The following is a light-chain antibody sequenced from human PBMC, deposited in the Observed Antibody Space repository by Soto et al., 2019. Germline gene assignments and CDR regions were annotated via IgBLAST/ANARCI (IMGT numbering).Light chain of an antibody. Sequence: QSVLTQPASVSGSPGQSITISCTGTSSDVGSYNPVSWYQQHPGKAPKLMIYEGSKRPSGVSNRFSGSKSGNTASLTISGLQAEDEADYYCCSYAGSSTFSFGTGTKVTVL. CDR3: CSYAGSSTFS. J-gene: IGLJ1*01. CDR1: SSDVGSYNP. V-gene: IGLV2-23*01. CDR2: EGS.